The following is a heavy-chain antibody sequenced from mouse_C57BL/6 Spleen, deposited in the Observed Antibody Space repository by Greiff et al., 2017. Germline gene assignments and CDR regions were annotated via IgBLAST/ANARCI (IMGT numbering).Heavy chain of an antibody. CDR1: GYTFTSYW. Sequence: QVQLQQPGAELVMPGASVKLSCKASGYTFTSYWMHWVKQRPGQGLEWIGEIDPSDSYTNYNQKFKGKSTLTVDKSSSTAYMQLSSLTSEDSAVYCCARGVKGGYYFDYWGQGTTLTVSS. V-gene: IGHV1-69*01. CDR2: IDPSDSYT. D-gene: IGHD1-3*01. J-gene: IGHJ2*01. CDR3: ARGVKGGYYFDY.